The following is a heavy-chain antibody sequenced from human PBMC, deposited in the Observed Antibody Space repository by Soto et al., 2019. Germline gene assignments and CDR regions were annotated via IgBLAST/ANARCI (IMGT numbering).Heavy chain of an antibody. Sequence: ASVKVSCKASGYTFTSYDINWVRQATGQGLEWMGWMNPNSGNTGYAQKFQGRVTMTRNTSISTAYMELSSLRSEDTAVYYCARGEQQLFFYRFDPWGQGTLVTVSS. CDR1: GYTFTSYD. J-gene: IGHJ5*02. CDR2: MNPNSGNT. V-gene: IGHV1-8*01. D-gene: IGHD6-13*01. CDR3: ARGEQQLFFYRFDP.